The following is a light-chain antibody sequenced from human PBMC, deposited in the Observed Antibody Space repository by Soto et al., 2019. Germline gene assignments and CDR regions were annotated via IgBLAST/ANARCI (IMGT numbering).Light chain of an antibody. Sequence: QLVLTQSPSASASLGASVKITCTLSSGHSRYAIAWQQQQPEKGPRYLMKLDSDGSHPKGDAIPARFSGYSSGAERYLTISSLQAEDEAYYYCQTWGTGIHVVFGGGTKLTVL. V-gene: IGLV4-69*01. CDR1: SGHSRYA. J-gene: IGLJ2*01. CDR3: QTWGTGIHVV. CDR2: LDSDGSH.